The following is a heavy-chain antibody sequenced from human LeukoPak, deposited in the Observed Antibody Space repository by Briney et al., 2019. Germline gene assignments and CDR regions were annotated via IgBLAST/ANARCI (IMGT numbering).Heavy chain of an antibody. CDR3: ARAPSIVGYYFDY. J-gene: IGHJ4*02. V-gene: IGHV3-74*01. Sequence: GGSLRLSCAASGFTFSNYWMHWVRQAPGKGLVWVSRLNADGNSITYADSVKGRFTISRDNAKNTLYLQMNSLRAEDTAVYYCARAPSIVGYYFDYWGQGTLVTVSS. CDR1: GFTFSNYW. CDR2: LNADGNSI. D-gene: IGHD1-26*01.